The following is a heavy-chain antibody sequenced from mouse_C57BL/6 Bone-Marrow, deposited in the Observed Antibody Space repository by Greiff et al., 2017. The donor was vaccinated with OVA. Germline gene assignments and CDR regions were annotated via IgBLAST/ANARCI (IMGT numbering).Heavy chain of an antibody. CDR2: ISNGGGST. Sequence: EVHLVESGGGLVQPGGSLKLSCAASGFTFSDYYMYWVRQTPEKRLEWVAYISNGGGSTYYPDTVKGRFTISRDNANNTLYLQMSRLKSEDTAMYYCDRESAYAMDYWGQGTSVTVSS. V-gene: IGHV5-12*01. J-gene: IGHJ4*01. CDR3: DRESAYAMDY. CDR1: GFTFSDYY.